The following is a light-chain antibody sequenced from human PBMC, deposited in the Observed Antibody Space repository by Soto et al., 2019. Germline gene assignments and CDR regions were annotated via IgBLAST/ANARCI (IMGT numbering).Light chain of an antibody. CDR2: NTD. J-gene: IGLJ2*01. V-gene: IGLV8-61*01. CDR3: VLYMGSGIVI. CDR1: SGSVSTTYY. Sequence: QAVVTQEPSFSVSPGGTVTLSCALRSGSVSTTYYPSWYQQTPGQAPRTLIYNTDTRSSRVPDRFSGSILENKAALTITGAQADDESDYYCVLYMGSGIVIFGGGTKVTVL.